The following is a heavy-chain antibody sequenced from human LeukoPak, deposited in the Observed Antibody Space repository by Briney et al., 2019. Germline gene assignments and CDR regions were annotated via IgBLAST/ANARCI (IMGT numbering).Heavy chain of an antibody. Sequence: SSGGYCWSWVRLAPGKGLEWVANIKQDGSEKYYVDSVKGRFTISRDNAKNSLYLQMNSLRAEDTAVYYCARDSGSPIFDYWGQGTLVTVSS. CDR1: SSGGYC. CDR3: ARDSGSPIFDY. D-gene: IGHD1-26*01. V-gene: IGHV3-7*01. J-gene: IGHJ4*02. CDR2: IKQDGSEK.